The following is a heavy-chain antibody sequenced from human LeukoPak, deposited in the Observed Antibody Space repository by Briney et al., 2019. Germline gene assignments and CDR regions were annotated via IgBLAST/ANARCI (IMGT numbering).Heavy chain of an antibody. J-gene: IGHJ4*02. D-gene: IGHD3-10*01. CDR1: GGTFKTYS. Sequence: SMKVSCKSSGGTFKTYSISWVRQAPGQGLEWVGDIVPMFGIANYAQRFQGRVTMTADASTNTAYLELSSLTFEDTAVYYCAREVAVHHPAFGDWGQGTLVTVSS. CDR2: IVPMFGIA. V-gene: IGHV1-69*01. CDR3: AREVAVHHPAFGD.